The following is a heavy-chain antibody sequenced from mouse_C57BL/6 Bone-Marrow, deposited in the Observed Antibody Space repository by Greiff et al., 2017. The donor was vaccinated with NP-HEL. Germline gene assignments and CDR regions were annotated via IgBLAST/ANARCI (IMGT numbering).Heavy chain of an antibody. CDR2: IDPSDSYT. D-gene: IGHD2-3*01. Sequence: QVQLQQPGAELVKPGASVKLSCKASGYTFTSYWMQWVKQRPGQGLEWIGEIDPSDSYTNCNQKFKGKATLTVDTSSSTAYMQLSSLTSEDSAVYYCASRWLLLDYWGQGTTLTVSS. CDR3: ASRWLLLDY. J-gene: IGHJ2*01. CDR1: GYTFTSYW. V-gene: IGHV1-50*01.